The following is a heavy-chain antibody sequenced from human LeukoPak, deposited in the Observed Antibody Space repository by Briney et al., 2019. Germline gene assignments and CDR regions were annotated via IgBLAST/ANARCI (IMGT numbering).Heavy chain of an antibody. CDR1: GFTFSSYS. CDR3: ASLPLYYYGSGSYSRY. V-gene: IGHV3-48*01. CDR2: ISSSSSTI. D-gene: IGHD3-10*01. J-gene: IGHJ4*02. Sequence: GGSLRLSCAASGFTFSSYSMNWVRQAPGKGLEWVSYISSSSSTIYYADSVKGRFTISRDNAKNSLYLQMNSLRAEDTAVYYCASLPLYYYGSGSYSRYWDQGTLVTVSS.